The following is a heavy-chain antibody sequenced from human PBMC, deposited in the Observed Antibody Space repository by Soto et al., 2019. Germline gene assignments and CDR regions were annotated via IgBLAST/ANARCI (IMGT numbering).Heavy chain of an antibody. D-gene: IGHD2-2*01. CDR3: ARLHCDSPNCVPLDP. V-gene: IGHV4-59*08. Sequence: PSETLSLTCTVSGGSISSYYWSWIRQPPGKGLEWIGYIYYSGSTNYNPSLKRRVTMSVDTSKKQLSLRLRSVTAADTAVYYCARLHCDSPNCVPLDPWGQGTLVTVSS. CDR2: IYYSGST. CDR1: GGSISSYY. J-gene: IGHJ5*02.